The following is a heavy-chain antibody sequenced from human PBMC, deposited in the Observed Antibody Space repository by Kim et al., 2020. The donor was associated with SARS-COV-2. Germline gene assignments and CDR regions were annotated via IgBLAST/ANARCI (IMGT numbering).Heavy chain of an antibody. CDR2: IYYSGST. CDR1: GGSISSSSYY. Sequence: SETLSLTCTVSGGSISSSSYYWGWIRQPPGKGLEWIGSIYYSGSTYYNPSLKSRVTISVDTSKNQFSLKLSSVTAADTAVYYCAREGGKMGFGELLLGSDYYFDYWGQGTLVTVSS. V-gene: IGHV4-39*07. D-gene: IGHD3-10*01. J-gene: IGHJ4*02. CDR3: AREGGKMGFGELLLGSDYYFDY.